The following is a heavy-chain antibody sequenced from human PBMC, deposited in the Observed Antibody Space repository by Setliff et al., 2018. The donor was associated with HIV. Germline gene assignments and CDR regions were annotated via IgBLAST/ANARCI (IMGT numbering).Heavy chain of an antibody. CDR1: GASVNYNT. V-gene: IGHV4-59*02. D-gene: IGHD2-2*01. Sequence: SETLSLTCSVSGASVNYNTWSWIRQAPGKGLQWIGFIYNSVTTNYNPSLKSRATISLDTSKNQLSPKLTSVTAADTAVYYCARGGTSSNWFGPWGQGTLVTVSS. CDR3: ARGGTSSNWFGP. J-gene: IGHJ5*02. CDR2: IYNSVTT.